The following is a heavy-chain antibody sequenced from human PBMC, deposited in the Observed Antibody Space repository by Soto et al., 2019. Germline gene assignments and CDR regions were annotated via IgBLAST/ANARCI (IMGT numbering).Heavy chain of an antibody. D-gene: IGHD2-21*01. Sequence: QVQLVESGGGVVQPGRSLTLSCAASGFTFSRFSMHWVRQAPGKGLAWVAVISYDGSNTHYAESVKGRVNISRDDSKNTVYLQMNNLRGEDSAGYYFASDHFMFLSYSYYGMDVWGQGTTGTVSS. CDR3: ASDHFMFLSYSYYGMDV. CDR1: GFTFSRFS. J-gene: IGHJ6*02. CDR2: ISYDGSNT. V-gene: IGHV3-30-3*01.